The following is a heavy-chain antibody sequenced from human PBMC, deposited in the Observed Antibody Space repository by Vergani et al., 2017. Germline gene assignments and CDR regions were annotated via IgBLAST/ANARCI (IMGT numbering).Heavy chain of an antibody. CDR1: GGSISSYY. CDR3: ARVGGDGWFDP. Sequence: QVQLQESGPGLVKPSETLSLTCTVSGGSISSYYRSWIRQPPGKGLEWIGYIYYSGSTNYNPSLKSRVTISVDTSKNQFSLKLSSVTAADTAVYYCARVGGDGWFDPWGQGTLVTVSS. J-gene: IGHJ5*02. V-gene: IGHV4-59*01. CDR2: IYYSGST. D-gene: IGHD3-16*01.